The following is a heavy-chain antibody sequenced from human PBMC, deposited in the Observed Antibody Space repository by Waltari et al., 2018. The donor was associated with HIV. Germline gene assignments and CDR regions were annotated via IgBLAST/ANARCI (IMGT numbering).Heavy chain of an antibody. Sequence: EVQLVESGGGLVQPGGSLKLSCAASGLTFSGYAMHWVRQASGKGLEWVGRIRSKANNYATVYAASVKGRFTIYRDDSKNTSYLQMNSLKTEGTAVYYCTRQGDSGNWFDPWGQGTLVTVSS. J-gene: IGHJ5*02. V-gene: IGHV3-73*02. CDR2: IRSKANNYAT. CDR1: GLTFSGYA. D-gene: IGHD2-21*01. CDR3: TRQGDSGNWFDP.